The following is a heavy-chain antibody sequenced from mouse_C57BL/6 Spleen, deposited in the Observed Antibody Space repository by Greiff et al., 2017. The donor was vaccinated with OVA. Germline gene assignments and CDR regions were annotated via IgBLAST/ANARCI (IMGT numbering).Heavy chain of an antibody. V-gene: IGHV1-80*01. Sequence: VMLVESGAELVKPGASVKISCKASGYAFSSYWMNWVKQRPGKGLEWIGQIYPGDGDTNYNGKFKGKATLTADKSSSTAYMQLSSLTSEDSAVYFCARLLRGYFDVWGTGTTVTVSS. J-gene: IGHJ1*03. CDR1: GYAFSSYW. CDR3: ARLLRGYFDV. D-gene: IGHD1-1*01. CDR2: IYPGDGDT.